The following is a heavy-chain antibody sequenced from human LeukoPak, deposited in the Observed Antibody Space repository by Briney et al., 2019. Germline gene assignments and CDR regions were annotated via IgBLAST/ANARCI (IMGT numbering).Heavy chain of an antibody. CDR3: ASEDDYGDAFDI. CDR2: INAGNGNT. Sequence: GASVKVSCKASGYTFTSYSMHWVRQAPGQGLEWMGWINAGNGNTKYSQKFQGRVTITRDTSASTAYMELSGLRSEDTAVYYCASEDDYGDAFDIWGQGTMVTVSS. V-gene: IGHV1-3*01. D-gene: IGHD4-17*01. J-gene: IGHJ3*02. CDR1: GYTFTSYS.